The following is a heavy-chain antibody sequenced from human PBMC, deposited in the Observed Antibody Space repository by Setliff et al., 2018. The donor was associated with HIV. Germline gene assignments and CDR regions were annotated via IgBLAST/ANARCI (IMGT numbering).Heavy chain of an antibody. CDR2: INDRGDYI. J-gene: IGHJ4*02. D-gene: IGHD5-18*01. Sequence: GGSLRLSCAASGFTFNNYAMAWVRQAPGKGLEWVSAINDRGDYIYYAEFVRGRFTISRDSFKNTLYLQMNSLRAEDTALYFCARDAPGYSHVLDFWGQGAQVTVSS. CDR3: ARDAPGYSHVLDF. CDR1: GFTFNNYA. V-gene: IGHV3-23*01.